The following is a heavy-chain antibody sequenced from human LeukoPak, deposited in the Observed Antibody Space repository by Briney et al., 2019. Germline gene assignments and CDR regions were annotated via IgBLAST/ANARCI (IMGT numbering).Heavy chain of an antibody. D-gene: IGHD2-21*01. CDR2: ISESGDIT. V-gene: IGHV3-23*01. CDR1: GFTFSNHA. Sequence: GGSLRLSCAASGFTFSNHAISWVRQAPGKGLEWVSTISESGDITYYADSVKGRFTISRDNFKNTLYLQMDSLTAEDTAVFYCACGSSGTHHEGYWGQGTLVTVSS. J-gene: IGHJ4*02. CDR3: ACGSSGTHHEGY.